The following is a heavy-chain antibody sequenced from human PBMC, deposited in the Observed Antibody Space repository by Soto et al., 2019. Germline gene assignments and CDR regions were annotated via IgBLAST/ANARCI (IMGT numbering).Heavy chain of an antibody. J-gene: IGHJ6*02. V-gene: IGHV1-69*02. CDR2: IIPILGIA. Sequence: QVQLVQSGAEVKKPGSSVKVSCKASGGTFSSYTISWVRQAPGQGLEWMGRIIPILGIANYAQKFQGRVTITADKPKSPAYMDLRSLRSEDTAVDYCARGGSGGSRGHGYGMDVWGQGTTVTVSS. CDR1: GGTFSSYT. CDR3: ARGGSGGSRGHGYGMDV. D-gene: IGHD2-15*01.